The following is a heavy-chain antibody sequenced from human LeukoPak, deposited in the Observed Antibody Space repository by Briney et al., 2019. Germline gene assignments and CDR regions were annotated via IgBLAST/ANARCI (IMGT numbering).Heavy chain of an antibody. J-gene: IGHJ4*02. CDR2: FNPNSGGT. CDR3: ARGGLSSTSRFIDY. Sequence: LVASVKVSSKASGYTFTDYYMQWARQAPGQGLEWMGWFNPNSGGTNYAQKFQGRVTMTRDTSISTAYMELSRLRSDDTAVYYCARGGLSSTSRFIDYWGQGTLVTVSS. D-gene: IGHD2-2*01. V-gene: IGHV1-2*03. CDR1: GYTFTDYY.